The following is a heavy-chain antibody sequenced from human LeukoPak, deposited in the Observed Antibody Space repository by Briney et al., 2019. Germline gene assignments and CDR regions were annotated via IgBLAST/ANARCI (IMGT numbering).Heavy chain of an antibody. CDR2: IHYSGST. J-gene: IGHJ4*02. CDR3: ARRLGSSSTGFDY. Sequence: SEPLSLTCTVSGGSISSYYWSWIRQPSGKGLEWIGSIHYSGSTTYNPSLKSPVTISVDTSKNQFSLKLSSVTAADMAVYYCARRLGSSSTGFDYWGQGTLVTVSS. CDR1: GGSISSYY. D-gene: IGHD2-2*01. V-gene: IGHV4-59*08.